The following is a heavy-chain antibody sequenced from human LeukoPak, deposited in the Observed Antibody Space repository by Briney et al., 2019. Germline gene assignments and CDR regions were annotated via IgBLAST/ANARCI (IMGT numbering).Heavy chain of an antibody. V-gene: IGHV3-74*01. CDR2: SNSDESLT. CDR1: GFTFSNYW. CDR3: VRDGPNGYNDLDS. J-gene: IGHJ4*02. D-gene: IGHD5-24*01. Sequence: PGGSLRLSCAASGFTFSNYWMHWVRQSPGKGLEWVSRSNSDESLTYYADSVKGRFTISRDNAKNTVYLQLNSLRAEDTAVYYCVRDGPNGYNDLDSWGQGTLVIVSS.